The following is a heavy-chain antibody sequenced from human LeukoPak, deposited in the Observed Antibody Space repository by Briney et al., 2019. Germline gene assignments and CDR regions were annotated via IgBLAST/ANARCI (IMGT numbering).Heavy chain of an antibody. CDR3: ARQIVGASDAFDI. J-gene: IGHJ3*02. D-gene: IGHD1-26*01. V-gene: IGHV4-38-2*01. CDR1: GYSISSGYY. CDR2: IYYSGST. Sequence: SETLSLTCAVSGYSISSGYYWGWIRQPPGKGLEWIGSIYYSGSTYYNPSLKSRVTISVDTSKNQFSLKLSSVTAADTAVYYCARQIVGASDAFDIWGQGTMVTVSS.